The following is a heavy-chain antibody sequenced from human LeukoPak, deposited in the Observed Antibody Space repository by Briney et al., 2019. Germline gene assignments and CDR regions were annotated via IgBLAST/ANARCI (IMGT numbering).Heavy chain of an antibody. CDR2: IYYSGST. V-gene: IGHV4-59*08. Sequence: SETLSLTCTVSGGSISSYYWSWIRQPPGKGLEWIWYIYYSGSTYYNPSLKSRVTISVDTSKNQFSLKLSSVTAADTAVYYCARGGLTPFDYWGQGTLVTVSS. CDR3: ARGGLTPFDY. D-gene: IGHD1-26*01. CDR1: GGSISSYY. J-gene: IGHJ4*02.